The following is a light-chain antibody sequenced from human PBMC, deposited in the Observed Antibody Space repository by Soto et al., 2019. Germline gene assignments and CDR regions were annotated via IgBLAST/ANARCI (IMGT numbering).Light chain of an antibody. J-gene: IGKJ1*01. CDR2: GAA. V-gene: IGKV3-20*01. CDR1: HSVDSN. CDR3: QQYDSSPKT. Sequence: EVVMTQSPGTLSVSTGEGATLSCRASHSVDSNLSWYQQKPGQAPRLLMYGAATRPSGIPDRFSGSGSGTDFTLTISRLEPEDFAVYYCQQYDSSPKTFGQGTKVDIK.